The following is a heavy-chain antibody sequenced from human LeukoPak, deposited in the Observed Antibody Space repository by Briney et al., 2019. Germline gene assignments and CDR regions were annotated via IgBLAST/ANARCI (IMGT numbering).Heavy chain of an antibody. CDR1: GGSISSYY. V-gene: IGHV4-59*08. Sequence: SETLSLTCTVSGGSISSYYWSWIRQSPGEGLEWIGYIYYSGRTNYNPSLKSRVTISVDTSKNQFSLKLSSVTAADTAVYYCARHVEQWLTPFDYWGQGTLVTVSS. D-gene: IGHD6-19*01. CDR2: IYYSGRT. J-gene: IGHJ4*02. CDR3: ARHVEQWLTPFDY.